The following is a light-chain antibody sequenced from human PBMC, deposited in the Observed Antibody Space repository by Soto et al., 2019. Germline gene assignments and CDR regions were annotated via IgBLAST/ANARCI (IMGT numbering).Light chain of an antibody. J-gene: IGLJ1*01. V-gene: IGLV2-8*01. CDR3: SSYAGSNNFV. CDR2: EVS. Sequence: QSALTRPPSASGSPGQSVSISCTGTSSYVGEYKYVSWYQQHPGKAPKLMIYEVSKRPSGVPDRFSGSKSGNTASLAVSGLQAEDEADYYCSSYAGSNNFVFGTGTKVTVL. CDR1: SSYVGEYKY.